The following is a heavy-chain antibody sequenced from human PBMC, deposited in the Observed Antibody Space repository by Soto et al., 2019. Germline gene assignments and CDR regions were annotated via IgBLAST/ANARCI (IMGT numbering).Heavy chain of an antibody. J-gene: IGHJ6*02. CDR1: GGTFSNYA. CDR3: ARALYSSTWSYYYYGMDV. CDR2: FIPVFDST. D-gene: IGHD6-13*01. V-gene: IGHV1-69*01. Sequence: QVQLVQSGAEVKKPGSSVTVSCKASGGTFSNYAINWVRQAPGQGLEWLGGFIPVFDSTRYAQKFLGRVTLTADESTSTAYMELSSLRSEDTAVYYCARALYSSTWSYYYYGMDVWGQGTTVTVSS.